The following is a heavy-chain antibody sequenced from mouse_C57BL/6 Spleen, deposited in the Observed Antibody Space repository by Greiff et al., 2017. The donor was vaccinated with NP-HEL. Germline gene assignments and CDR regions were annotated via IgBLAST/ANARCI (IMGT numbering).Heavy chain of an antibody. CDR1: GYTFTDYY. CDR3: ARHLRSYAMDY. J-gene: IGHJ4*01. Sequence: EVQLQQSGPELVKPGASVKISCKASGYTFTDYYMNWVKQSHGKSLEWIGDINPNNGGTSYNQKFKGKATLTVDKSSSTAYMELRSLTSEDSAVYYCARHLRSYAMDYWGQGTSVTVSS. CDR2: INPNNGGT. V-gene: IGHV1-26*01.